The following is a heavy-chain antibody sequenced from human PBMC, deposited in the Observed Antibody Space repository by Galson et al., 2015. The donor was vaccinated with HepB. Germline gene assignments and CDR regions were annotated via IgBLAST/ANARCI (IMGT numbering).Heavy chain of an antibody. CDR1: GGTFNSYS. CDR2: IIPIFGIG. CDR3: ASGGDCSGGSCYEGS. D-gene: IGHD2-15*01. Sequence: SVKVSCKVSGGTFNSYSINWVRQAPGQGLEWVGGIIPIFGIGRYSQNFQGRVTITADKSMKIAYMELGSLTADDTAIYFCASGGDCSGGSCYEGSWGQGTLVTVSS. J-gene: IGHJ5*02. V-gene: IGHV1-69*10.